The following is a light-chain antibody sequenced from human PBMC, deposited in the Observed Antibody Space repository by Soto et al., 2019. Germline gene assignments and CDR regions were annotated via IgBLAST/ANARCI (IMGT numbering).Light chain of an antibody. J-gene: IGKJ1*01. Sequence: PRTKYHTNLSATASARAPFARRASQSISRWLTWYQQKPGKAPKVLIYDASNLESGVPSRFSGSGSGTDFTLTISSLQPEDFAIYYCQQNYYTPQTVGQGTKVDI. CDR2: DAS. V-gene: IGKV1-5*01. CDR3: QQNYYTPQT. CDR1: QSISRW.